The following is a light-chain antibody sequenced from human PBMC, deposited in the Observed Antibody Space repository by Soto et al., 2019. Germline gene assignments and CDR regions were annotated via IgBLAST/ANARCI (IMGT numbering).Light chain of an antibody. V-gene: IGKV3-11*01. J-gene: IGKJ5*01. Sequence: EIVMTQSPATLSVSPGGRATLSCRASQSISDTLAWYQHKPGQAPRLLFYDASNRATGIPVRFSGSGSGTDFTLTISSLEPEDFAVYYCQQRSNWPTFGQGTRLEIK. CDR2: DAS. CDR3: QQRSNWPT. CDR1: QSISDT.